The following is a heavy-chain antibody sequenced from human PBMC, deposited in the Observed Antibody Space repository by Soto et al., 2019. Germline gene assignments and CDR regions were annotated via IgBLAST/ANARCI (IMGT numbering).Heavy chain of an antibody. CDR1: GGTFSSYA. CDR2: IIPIFGTA. D-gene: IGHD1-26*01. CDR3: ARDRPDPQWELQPPGYYYGMDV. V-gene: IGHV1-69*13. Sequence: SVKVSCKASGGTFSSYAISWVRQAPGQGLEWMGGIIPIFGTANYAQKFQGRVTITADESTSTAYMELSSLRSEDTAVYYCARDRPDPQWELQPPGYYYGMDVWGQGTTVTVSS. J-gene: IGHJ6*02.